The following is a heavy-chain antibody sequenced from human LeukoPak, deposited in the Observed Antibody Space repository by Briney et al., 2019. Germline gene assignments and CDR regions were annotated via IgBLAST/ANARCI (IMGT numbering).Heavy chain of an antibody. V-gene: IGHV3-30*04. CDR1: GFTFSSYA. J-gene: IGHJ6*03. CDR3: AKDRYYGSGRFYYYMDV. Sequence: GGSLRLSCAASGFTFSSYAMHWVRQAPGKGLEWVTFISYDESNKYYADSVKGRFNISRDNSKNTLYLQMNSLRAEDTAVYYCAKDRYYGSGRFYYYMDVWGKGTTVTISS. D-gene: IGHD3-10*01. CDR2: ISYDESNK.